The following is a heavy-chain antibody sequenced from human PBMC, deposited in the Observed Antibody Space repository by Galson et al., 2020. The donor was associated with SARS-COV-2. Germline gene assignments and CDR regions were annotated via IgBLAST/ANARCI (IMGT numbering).Heavy chain of an antibody. J-gene: IGHJ4*02. V-gene: IGHV3-33*01. CDR3: VRDDPLVGATGY. Sequence: QAGGSLRLSCAASGFTFSSYGMHWVRQAPGKGLEWVAVIWYDGSNKYYADSVKGRFTISRDNSKNTLYLQMNSLRAEDTAVYYCVRDDPLVGATGYWGQGTLVTVSS. D-gene: IGHD1-26*01. CDR2: IWYDGSNK. CDR1: GFTFSSYG.